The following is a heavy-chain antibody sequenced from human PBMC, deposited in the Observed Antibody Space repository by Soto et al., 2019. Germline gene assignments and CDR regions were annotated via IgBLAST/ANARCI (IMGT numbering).Heavy chain of an antibody. CDR3: ARDRARKITYYYDSSGYYDY. Sequence: SETLSLTCTVSGGSISSYYWSWIRQPPGKGLEWIGYIYYSGSTNYNPSLKSRVTISVDTSKNQFSLKLSSVTAADTAVYYCARDRARKITYYYDSSGYYDYWGQGTLVTVSS. CDR1: GGSISSYY. V-gene: IGHV4-59*01. J-gene: IGHJ4*02. CDR2: IYYSGST. D-gene: IGHD3-22*01.